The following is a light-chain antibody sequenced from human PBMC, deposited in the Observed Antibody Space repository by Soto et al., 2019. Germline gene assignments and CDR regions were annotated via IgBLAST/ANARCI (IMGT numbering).Light chain of an antibody. Sequence: EIVMTQSPATLSVSPGERATLSCRASESVGSNLAWYQQKPGQAPRLLIHGASKRATGIPARFSGSGSGTEFTLTISSLQSEDFAVYYCQQYSKWPPETFGQGTKVEIK. CDR3: QQYSKWPPET. J-gene: IGKJ2*01. V-gene: IGKV3-15*01. CDR2: GAS. CDR1: ESVGSN.